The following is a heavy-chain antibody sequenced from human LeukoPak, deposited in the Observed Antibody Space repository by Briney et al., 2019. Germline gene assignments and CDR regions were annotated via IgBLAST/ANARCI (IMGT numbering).Heavy chain of an antibody. CDR3: ARDRGIAPSGTYYYYGMDV. J-gene: IGHJ6*04. CDR1: GFTFSSYW. V-gene: IGHV3-7*03. Sequence: GGSLRLSCAASGFTFSSYWMSWVRQAPGKGLEWVANIKEDGSEKYYVDSVKGRFTISRDNAKNSLFLQMNSLRAEDTAVYCCARDRGIAPSGTYYYYGMDVWGKGTTVTVSS. D-gene: IGHD6-13*01. CDR2: IKEDGSEK.